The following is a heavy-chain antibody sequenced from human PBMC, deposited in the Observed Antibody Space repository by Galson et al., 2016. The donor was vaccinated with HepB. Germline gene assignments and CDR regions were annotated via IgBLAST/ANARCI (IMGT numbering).Heavy chain of an antibody. V-gene: IGHV3-23*01. CDR2: ISGSGGST. J-gene: IGHJ4*02. Sequence: SLRLSCAASGFTFSSHSMTWVRQALGKGLEWVSVISGSGGSTYYADSVKGRFTLSRDNAKNTLYMQMNSLRAEDTALYYCVRDGSVAREDYWGQGTLVTVSS. D-gene: IGHD2-15*01. CDR1: GFTFSSHS. CDR3: VRDGSVAREDY.